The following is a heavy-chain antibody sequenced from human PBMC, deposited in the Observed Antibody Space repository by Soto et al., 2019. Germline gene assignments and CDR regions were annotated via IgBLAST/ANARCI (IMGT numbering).Heavy chain of an antibody. V-gene: IGHV3-23*01. D-gene: IGHD5-18*01. CDR3: AKCAYTYGSSGTDV. J-gene: IGHJ6*02. CDR2: ISGSGDST. Sequence: GGSLSLSCAASGFTFSTYAMTWVRQAPGKGLEWVSAISGSGDSTNYADSVKGRFTVSRDNSKNTLYLKMNSLRDEDTAIYYCAKCAYTYGSSGTDVWGQGTTVTVSS. CDR1: GFTFSTYA.